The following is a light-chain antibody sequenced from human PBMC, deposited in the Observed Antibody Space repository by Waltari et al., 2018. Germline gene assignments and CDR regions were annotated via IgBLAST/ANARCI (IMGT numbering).Light chain of an antibody. CDR2: VNSDGSH. V-gene: IGLV4-69*01. CDR1: SGHGSYA. CDR3: QTWDTDIVV. Sequence: QLVVTQSPSASASLGASVKLTCTLSSGHGSYAIAWHQQQPEKGPRFLLGVNSDGSHNKGDGIPGRFSGSRSGAERYLIISGLQSEDEADYYCQTWDTDIVVFGGGTKLTV. J-gene: IGLJ2*01.